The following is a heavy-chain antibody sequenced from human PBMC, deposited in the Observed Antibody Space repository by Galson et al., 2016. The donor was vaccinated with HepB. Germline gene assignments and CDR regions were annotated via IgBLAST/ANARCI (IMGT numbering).Heavy chain of an antibody. CDR1: RLTFTNAW. CDR3: ATVKLTTWYSFDS. Sequence: SLGPSSAAARLTFTNAWLTWVRQAPRKSQQSVGRIHGEADGGTKDYAAPGKGRCYISREDPTHKLFLHMNSLRVEDGAGYYCATVKLTTWYSFDSWGQGTLVTVSS. J-gene: IGHJ4*02. CDR2: IHGEADGGTK. D-gene: IGHD2-2*01. V-gene: IGHV3-15*01.